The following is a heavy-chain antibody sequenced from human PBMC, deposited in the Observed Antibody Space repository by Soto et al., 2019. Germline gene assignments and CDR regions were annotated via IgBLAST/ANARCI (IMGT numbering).Heavy chain of an antibody. Sequence: QVQLQESGPGLVKPSQTLSLTCTVSGGSISSGGYYWSWIRQHPGKGLEWIGYIYYSGSTYYNPSPGGRHTHSVNPSMSQSALNRGVVTAADTAGYYGAPQPEICCGSGRIEGWFDPWGQGTLVTVSS. CDR1: GGSISSGGYY. J-gene: IGHJ5*02. CDR2: IYYSGST. CDR3: APQPEICCGSGRIEGWFDP. V-gene: IGHV4-31*03. D-gene: IGHD3-10*01.